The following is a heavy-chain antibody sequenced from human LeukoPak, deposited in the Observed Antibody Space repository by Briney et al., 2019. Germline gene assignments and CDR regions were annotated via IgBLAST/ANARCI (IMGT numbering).Heavy chain of an antibody. J-gene: IGHJ4*02. Sequence: GGSLRLSCAASGFTFDDYAMHWVRQAPGKGLEWVSGISWNSGSIGYADSVKGRSTISRDNSKNTLYLQMNSLRAEDTAVYYCARTGGSQGGNYWGQGTLVTVSS. CDR1: GFTFDDYA. CDR2: ISWNSGSI. V-gene: IGHV3-9*01. D-gene: IGHD1-26*01. CDR3: ARTGGSQGGNY.